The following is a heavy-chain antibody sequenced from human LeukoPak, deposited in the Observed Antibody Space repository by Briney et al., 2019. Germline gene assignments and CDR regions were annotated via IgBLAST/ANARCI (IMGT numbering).Heavy chain of an antibody. Sequence: GGSLRLSCAVSGFAFSDYGMHWVRQAPGKGLEWLGVISYDGSNAYYADSVKGRFTISRDNSKNTLSLQMNSLRAEDTAVYYCAKSNSGWYVPPSDWGQGTLVSVSS. CDR3: AKSNSGWYVPPSD. CDR1: GFAFSDYG. CDR2: ISYDGSNA. J-gene: IGHJ4*02. D-gene: IGHD6-19*01. V-gene: IGHV3-30*18.